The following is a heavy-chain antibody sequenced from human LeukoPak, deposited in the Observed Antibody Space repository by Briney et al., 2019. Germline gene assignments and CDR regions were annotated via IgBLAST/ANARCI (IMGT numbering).Heavy chain of an antibody. CDR3: ANYDSSGYYYGYFDY. CDR1: GFTFSTYT. CDR2: ISGSGGST. Sequence: PGGSLRLSCAASGFTFSTYTMSWVRQAPGKGLEWVSAISGSGGSTYYADSVKGRFTISRDNSKNTLYLQMNSLRAEDTAVYYCANYDSSGYYYGYFDYWGQGTLVTVSS. V-gene: IGHV3-23*01. J-gene: IGHJ4*02. D-gene: IGHD3-22*01.